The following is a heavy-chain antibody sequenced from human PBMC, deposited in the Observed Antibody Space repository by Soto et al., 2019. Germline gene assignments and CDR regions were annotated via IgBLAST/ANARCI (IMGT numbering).Heavy chain of an antibody. CDR2: IYNSGST. Sequence: SETLSLTCTVSGGSISTNYWSWIRQPPGKGLEWIGYIYNSGSTNYNPSFKSRVAMSVDTSKNQFSLKLSSVTAADTAVYYCARGRRRQQMVKYYYGMDVWGQGTTVTVSS. D-gene: IGHD6-13*01. CDR3: ARGRRRQQMVKYYYGMDV. V-gene: IGHV4-59*12. CDR1: GGSISTNY. J-gene: IGHJ6*02.